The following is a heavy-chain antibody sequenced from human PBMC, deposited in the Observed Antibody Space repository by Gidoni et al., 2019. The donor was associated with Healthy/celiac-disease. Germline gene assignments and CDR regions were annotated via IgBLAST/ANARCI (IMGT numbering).Heavy chain of an antibody. D-gene: IGHD6-13*01. CDR2: IRGSGGNT. Sequence: LRLSCAASGFTFSSYAMSWVRQAPGKGLEWVSVIRGSGGNTYYADSVKGRFTISRDNSKNTLYLQMNSLRAEDTAVYYCAKGGGSSWSNWFDPWGQGTLVTVSS. CDR1: GFTFSSYA. J-gene: IGHJ5*02. CDR3: AKGGGSSWSNWFDP. V-gene: IGHV3-23*01.